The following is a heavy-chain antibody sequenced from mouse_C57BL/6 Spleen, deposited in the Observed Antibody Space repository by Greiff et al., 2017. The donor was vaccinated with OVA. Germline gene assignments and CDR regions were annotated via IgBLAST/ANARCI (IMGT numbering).Heavy chain of an antibody. CDR3: ARTPGYAMDY. V-gene: IGHV1-19*01. CDR2: INPYNGGT. J-gene: IGHJ4*01. Sequence: VQLQQSGPVLVKPGASVKMSCKASGYTFTDYYMNWVKQSHGKSLEWIGVINPYNGGTSYNQKFKGKATLTVVKSSSTAYMELNSLTSEDSAVYYCARTPGYAMDYWGQGTSVTVSS. CDR1: GYTFTDYY.